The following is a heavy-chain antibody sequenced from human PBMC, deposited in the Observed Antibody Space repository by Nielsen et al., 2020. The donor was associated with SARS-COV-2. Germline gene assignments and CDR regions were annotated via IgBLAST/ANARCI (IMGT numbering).Heavy chain of an antibody. CDR3: ARDTKIQLWLGPFDY. Sequence: SETLSLTCAVYGGSFSGYYWSWIRQPPGTGLEWIGEINHSGSTNYNPSLKSRVTISVDTSKNQFSLKLSSVTAADTAVYYCARDTKIQLWLGPFDYWGQGTLVTVSS. CDR1: GGSFSGYY. D-gene: IGHD5-18*01. V-gene: IGHV4-34*01. J-gene: IGHJ4*02. CDR2: INHSGST.